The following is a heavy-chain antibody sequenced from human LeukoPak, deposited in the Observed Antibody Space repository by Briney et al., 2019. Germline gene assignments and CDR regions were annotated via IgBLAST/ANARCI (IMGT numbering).Heavy chain of an antibody. CDR1: GGSISSYY. V-gene: IGHV4-39*01. J-gene: IGHJ3*02. CDR2: IYNSGST. D-gene: IGHD3-3*01. CDR3: ARSVFGSAPPGDFDI. Sequence: SETLSLTCIVSGGSISSYYWGWIRQPPGEGLEWIGGIYNSGSTYYNPSLTSRVTISVDPSKNQFSLKLSAVTAADPAAYDCARSVFGSAPPGDFDIWGQGTMVTVSS.